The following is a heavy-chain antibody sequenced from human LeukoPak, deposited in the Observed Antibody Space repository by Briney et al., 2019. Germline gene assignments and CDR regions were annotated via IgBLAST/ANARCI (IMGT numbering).Heavy chain of an antibody. Sequence: GGSLRLSCAASGFSFSSYAMSWVRQAPGKGLEWVSSITPSGGSTYFAGSVRGRFTISRDNSKNTLYLQMDSLGTEDTALYYCAKVTLQWELHPTSIDYWGQGTLVTVSS. V-gene: IGHV3-23*01. CDR2: ITPSGGST. CDR3: AKVTLQWELHPTSIDY. D-gene: IGHD1-26*01. CDR1: GFSFSSYA. J-gene: IGHJ4*02.